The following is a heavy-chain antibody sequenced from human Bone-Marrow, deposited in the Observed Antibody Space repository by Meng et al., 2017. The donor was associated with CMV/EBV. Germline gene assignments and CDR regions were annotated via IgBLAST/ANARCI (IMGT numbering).Heavy chain of an antibody. CDR3: ASFYGFGYYYYGMDV. Sequence: GESLKISCSASGYSFTTYWIGWVRKVPGKGLELMGIIYHGDSDIRYSPSFQGQVTISADKSIRTAYLQWSSPKASDTAMYYCASFYGFGYYYYGMDVWGQGTTVTVSS. D-gene: IGHD3-16*01. CDR2: IYHGDSDI. CDR1: GYSFTTYW. V-gene: IGHV5-51*01. J-gene: IGHJ6*02.